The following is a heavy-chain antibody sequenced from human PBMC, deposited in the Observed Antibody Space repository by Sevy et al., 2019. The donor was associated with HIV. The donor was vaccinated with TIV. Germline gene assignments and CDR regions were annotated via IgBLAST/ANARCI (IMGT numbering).Heavy chain of an antibody. D-gene: IGHD2-8*01. Sequence: GGSLRLSCAASGFTFSKYSMSWVRQPPGKGLEWVSTLSFVCGELNYADSVKGRFTISRDNSKSSVYMPMNNLRPEDTAVYYCAREGCTKPHDYWGQGTLVTVSS. J-gene: IGHJ4*02. CDR2: LSFVCGEL. CDR3: AREGCTKPHDY. CDR1: GFTFSKYS. V-gene: IGHV3-23*01.